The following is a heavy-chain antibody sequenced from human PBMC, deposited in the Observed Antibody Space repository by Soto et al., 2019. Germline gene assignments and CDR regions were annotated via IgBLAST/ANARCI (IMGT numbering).Heavy chain of an antibody. V-gene: IGHV3-23*01. J-gene: IGHJ4*02. CDR3: AGRTSFLGAFDY. D-gene: IGHD3-16*02. CDR1: GFSFDKYA. Sequence: GGSLRLSCVASGFSFDKYAMAWVRQAPGKGLEWVSHVAAGGGHTYYAESVKGRFTISRDNSKNTLFLQINTLRADDTAIYFCAGRTSFLGAFDYWGQGVLVTVSS. CDR2: VAAGGGHT.